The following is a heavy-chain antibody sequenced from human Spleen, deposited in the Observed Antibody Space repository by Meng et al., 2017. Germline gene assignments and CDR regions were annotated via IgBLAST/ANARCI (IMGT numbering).Heavy chain of an antibody. J-gene: IGHJ4*02. D-gene: IGHD2-2*01. CDR3: ARTYGTTDY. V-gene: IGHV2-5*01. Sequence: TLPTSGPTLVTPIPTPTLTCTFSGFSLNTRGVGVGWIRQPPGKALEWLALIYWNDDKRYRPSLERRLTITKDTAKNQVLLKMANMDPVDTATYYCARTYGTTDYWGQGSLVTVSS. CDR2: IYWNDDK. CDR1: GFSLNTRGVG.